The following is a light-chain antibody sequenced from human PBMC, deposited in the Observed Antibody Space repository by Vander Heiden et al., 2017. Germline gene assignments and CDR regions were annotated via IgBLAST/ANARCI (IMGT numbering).Light chain of an antibody. Sequence: IQMTQSPSTLAPSVGDRVTITCRASQSISSWLAWYQQKPGKAPKLLIYKASSLESGVPPRSSGSGAGTEFTLTISSLQPDDFATYDCQQYNSYSPTWTFGQGTKVEIK. CDR3: QQYNSYSPTWT. V-gene: IGKV1-5*03. CDR1: QSISSW. CDR2: KAS. J-gene: IGKJ1*01.